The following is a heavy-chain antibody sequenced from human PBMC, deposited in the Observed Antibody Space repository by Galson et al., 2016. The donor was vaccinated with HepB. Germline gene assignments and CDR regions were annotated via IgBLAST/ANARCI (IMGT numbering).Heavy chain of an antibody. CDR2: IPYDGSDK. J-gene: IGHJ4*02. CDR3: ARGTNPSGLAGAFDY. D-gene: IGHD6-19*01. Sequence: SLRLSCAASGFTFSSYAMHWVRQAPGKGLEWVAVIPYDGSDKYYADSVKGRFTISRDNSKNTLYLQMNSLRAEDTAVYYCARGTNPSGLAGAFDYWGQGTLVTVSS. V-gene: IGHV3-30-3*01. CDR1: GFTFSSYA.